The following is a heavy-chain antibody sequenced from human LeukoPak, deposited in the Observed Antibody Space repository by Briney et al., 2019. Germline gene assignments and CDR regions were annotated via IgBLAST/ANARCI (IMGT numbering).Heavy chain of an antibody. Sequence: SETLSLTCSVSGGSINSFYWNWIRQPAGKGLEWIGRIYASGSTDYKSSLKSRVSMSIDTSKKKFSLKLTSVTAADTALYFCARESISTAANWFDTWGQGTLVTVAP. D-gene: IGHD2-2*01. V-gene: IGHV4-4*07. CDR1: GGSINSFY. J-gene: IGHJ5*02. CDR2: IYASGST. CDR3: ARESISTAANWFDT.